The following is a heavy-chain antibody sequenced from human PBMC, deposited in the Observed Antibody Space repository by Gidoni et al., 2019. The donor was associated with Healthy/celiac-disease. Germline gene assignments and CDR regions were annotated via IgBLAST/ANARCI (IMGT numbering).Heavy chain of an antibody. J-gene: IGHJ4*02. CDR3: ARDRGSSL. D-gene: IGHD6-13*01. CDR2: ISSSSIYI. V-gene: IGHV3-21*01. CDR1: GFTFSSYS. Sequence: EVQLVESGGGLVKPGGSLRLSGAASGFTFSSYSMNWVRQDPGKGLEWFSSISSSSIYISYADSVKGRFTISRDNAKNSLYLQMNSLRAEDTAVYYCARDRGSSLWGQGTLVTVSS.